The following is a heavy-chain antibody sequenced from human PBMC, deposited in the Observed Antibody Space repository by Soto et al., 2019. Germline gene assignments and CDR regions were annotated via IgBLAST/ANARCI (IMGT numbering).Heavy chain of an antibody. V-gene: IGHV2-5*02. CDR3: AQKGPHCFDY. Sequence: QITLKESGPTLVKPTQTLTLTCTFSGFSLSTRDVGVGWIRQPPGKALEWLAVIYWDSSKHYSPSLKTRATITKDTSKNQVVLTVTNMDPVDTATYYCAQKGPHCFDYWGQGTLVTVSS. CDR2: IYWDSSK. J-gene: IGHJ4*02. CDR1: GFSLSTRDVG.